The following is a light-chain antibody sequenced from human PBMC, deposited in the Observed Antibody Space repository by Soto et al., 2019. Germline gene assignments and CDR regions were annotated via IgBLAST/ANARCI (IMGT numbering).Light chain of an antibody. Sequence: IQMTQSPSTLSATVGDRVTITCRASQSINNRLAWYQQKPGKAPKFLIYKASKLEIGVPSRFSGSGSGTEFTLTISSLQPDDFATYYCQEYDSYLRFGQGTKVDIK. CDR3: QEYDSYLR. CDR2: KAS. J-gene: IGKJ1*01. V-gene: IGKV1-5*03. CDR1: QSINNR.